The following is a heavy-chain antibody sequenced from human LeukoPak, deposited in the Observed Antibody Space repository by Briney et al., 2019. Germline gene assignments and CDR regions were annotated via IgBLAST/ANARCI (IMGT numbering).Heavy chain of an antibody. Sequence: VASVKVSCKASGYTFTSYGISWVRQAPGQGLEWMGWISAYNGNTNYAQKFQGRVTITADESTSTAYMELSSLRSEDTAVYYCARGESGSYYGRGNFDPWGQGTLVTVSS. CDR3: ARGESGSYYGRGNFDP. D-gene: IGHD1-26*01. CDR1: GYTFTSYG. J-gene: IGHJ5*02. V-gene: IGHV1-18*01. CDR2: ISAYNGNT.